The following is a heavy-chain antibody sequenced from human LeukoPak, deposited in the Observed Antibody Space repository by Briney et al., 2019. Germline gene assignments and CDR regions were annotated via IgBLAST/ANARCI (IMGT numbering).Heavy chain of an antibody. CDR2: MNPNSGHT. J-gene: IGHJ6*03. D-gene: IGHD6-19*01. CDR3: ARRAVAHNYYKYMDV. V-gene: IGHV1-8*01. Sequence: ASVKVSCKASGYTFTNYDINWVRQATGQGLEWMGWMNPNSGHTGYAQKFQGRVTMTRNTSITTAYMELSSLRSEDTAVYYCARRAVAHNYYKYMDVWGKGTTVTVSS. CDR1: GYTFTNYD.